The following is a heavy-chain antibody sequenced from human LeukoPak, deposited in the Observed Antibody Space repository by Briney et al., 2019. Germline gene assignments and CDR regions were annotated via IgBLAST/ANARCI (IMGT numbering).Heavy chain of an antibody. CDR2: IWYDGSNK. D-gene: IGHD4-17*01. V-gene: IGHV3-33*01. J-gene: IGHJ4*02. CDR1: GFTFSSYG. CDR3: ARDRANGAYVTPLGY. Sequence: GRSLRLSCAASGFTFSSYGMHWVRQAPGKGLEWGAVIWYDGSNKYYADSVKGRFTISRDNSKNTLYLQMNSLRAEDTAVYYCARDRANGAYVTPLGYWGQGTLVTVSS.